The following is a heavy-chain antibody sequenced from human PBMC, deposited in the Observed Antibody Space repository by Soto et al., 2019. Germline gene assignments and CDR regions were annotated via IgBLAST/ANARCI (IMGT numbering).Heavy chain of an antibody. CDR2: ISYDGSNK. Sequence: QVQLVESGGGVVQPGRSLRLSCAPSGFTFSNYAMHWVRQAPGKGLEWVAVISYDGSNKYYADSVKGRFTISRENSKNTRYLQMNSLRAEDTAVYYCARDKRDLRFLEWSYYFDYWGQGTLVTVSS. D-gene: IGHD3-3*01. CDR1: GFTFSNYA. J-gene: IGHJ4*02. V-gene: IGHV3-30-3*01. CDR3: ARDKRDLRFLEWSYYFDY.